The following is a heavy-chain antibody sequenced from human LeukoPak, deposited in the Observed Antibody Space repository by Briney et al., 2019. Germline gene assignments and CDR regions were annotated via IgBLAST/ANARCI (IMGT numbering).Heavy chain of an antibody. D-gene: IGHD1-7*01. J-gene: IGHJ4*02. Sequence: GASVKVSCKASGYTFTGYYMHWVRQAPGQGLEWMGWINPNSGGTNYAQKFQGRVTMTRDTSISTAYMELSRLRSDDTAVYYCARDRRSRYNWNYVISDTFDYWGQGTLVTVSS. CDR1: GYTFTGYY. V-gene: IGHV1-2*02. CDR3: ARDRRSRYNWNYVISDTFDY. CDR2: INPNSGGT.